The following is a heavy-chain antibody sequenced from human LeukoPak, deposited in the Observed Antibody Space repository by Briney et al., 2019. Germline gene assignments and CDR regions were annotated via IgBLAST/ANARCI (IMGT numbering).Heavy chain of an antibody. CDR2: IRYDGGDK. CDR3: AKNYCSSTSCYSYYMDV. J-gene: IGHJ6*03. V-gene: IGHV3-30*02. CDR1: GLSFSTFG. D-gene: IGHD2-2*02. Sequence: GXXLRLSCAASGLSFSTFGMHWVRQAPGKGLEWVAFIRYDGGDKYFANSVKGRFTIFRDNSRNTLYLQMNSVRAEDTALYYCAKNYCSSTSCYSYYMDVWGKGTTVTVSS.